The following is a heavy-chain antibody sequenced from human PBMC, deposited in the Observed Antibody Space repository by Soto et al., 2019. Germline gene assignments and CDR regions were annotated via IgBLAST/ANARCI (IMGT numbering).Heavy chain of an antibody. Sequence: QVQLQESGPGLVKPSETLSLTCTVSGGSISSYYCSWIRQPPGKGLEWIGYIYYSGSTNYNPSLKSRVTISVDTSKNQFSLKLSSVTAADTAVYYCARHRERELSRFDPWGQGTLVTVSS. D-gene: IGHD1-26*01. CDR3: ARHRERELSRFDP. CDR1: GGSISSYY. V-gene: IGHV4-59*08. J-gene: IGHJ5*02. CDR2: IYYSGST.